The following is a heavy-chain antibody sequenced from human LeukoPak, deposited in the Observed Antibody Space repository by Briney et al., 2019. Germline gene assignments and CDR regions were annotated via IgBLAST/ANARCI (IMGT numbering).Heavy chain of an antibody. CDR1: GYTLTELS. CDR3: ATGGGEWELRNWFDL. J-gene: IGHJ5*02. Sequence: ASVKVSCKVSGYTLTELSMHWVRQAPGKGLEWMGGFDPEDGETIYAQKFQGRVTLTEDTSTDTAYMELSSLRSEDTAVYYCATGGGEWELRNWFDLWGQGTLVTVSS. D-gene: IGHD1-26*01. CDR2: FDPEDGET. V-gene: IGHV1-24*01.